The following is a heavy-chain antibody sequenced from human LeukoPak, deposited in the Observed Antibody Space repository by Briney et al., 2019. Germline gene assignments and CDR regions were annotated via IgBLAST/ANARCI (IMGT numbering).Heavy chain of an antibody. Sequence: PGGSLRLSSSAPGFTSSSYVMHWVRQAPGQGLEYVSTITVNGGRTYYADSVKGRFTISRDNSKNTLYLQMSSLRPEDTAVYYCVKVLGAYIADNWGEGALVTVSS. CDR3: VKVLGAYIADN. CDR1: GFTSSSYV. J-gene: IGHJ4*02. CDR2: ITVNGGRT. D-gene: IGHD3-3*02. V-gene: IGHV3-64D*09.